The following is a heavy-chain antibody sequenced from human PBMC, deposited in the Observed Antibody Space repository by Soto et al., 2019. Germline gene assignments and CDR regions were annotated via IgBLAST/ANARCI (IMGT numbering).Heavy chain of an antibody. CDR1: GGSISSSSYY. CDR2: IYYSGST. J-gene: IGHJ4*02. D-gene: IGHD3-22*01. V-gene: IGHV4-39*01. Sequence: QLQLQESGPGLVKPSETLSLTCTVSGGSISSSSYYWGWIRQPPGKGLGWIGSIYYSGSTYYNPSLKRRVTISVDTSKNQFSLKLSSVTAADSAVYYCARGLTRDYYDSSGYLDYWGQGTLVTVSS. CDR3: ARGLTRDYYDSSGYLDY.